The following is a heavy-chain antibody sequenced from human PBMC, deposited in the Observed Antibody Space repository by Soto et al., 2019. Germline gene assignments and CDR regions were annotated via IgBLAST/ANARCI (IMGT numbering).Heavy chain of an antibody. V-gene: IGHV4-59*12. CDR1: GGSISSYY. CDR2: IYDSEST. CDR3: ARAPGGWPDCSSTSCYYYYMDV. J-gene: IGHJ6*03. Sequence: SETLSLTCTVSGGSISSYYWSWIRQPPGKELEWIGYIYDSESTSYNPSLKSRVTISVDTSKNQFSLKLSSVTAADTAVYYCARAPGGWPDCSSTSCYYYYMDVWGKGTTVTVSS. D-gene: IGHD2-2*01.